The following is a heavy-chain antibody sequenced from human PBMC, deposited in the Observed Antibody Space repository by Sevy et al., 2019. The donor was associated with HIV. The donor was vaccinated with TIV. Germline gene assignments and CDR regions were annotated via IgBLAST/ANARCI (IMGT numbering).Heavy chain of an antibody. CDR1: GYSISSGYY. CDR2: IYHGGST. V-gene: IGHV4-38-2*01. Sequence: SETLSLTCDVSGYSISSGYYGGWIRQPPGKGLEWIGSIYHGGSTYYNPSLKRRVTISVDRSKNQFSLKLRSVTAADTAVYYCARTLRGDFDSSASAFDIWGQGTMVTVSS. D-gene: IGHD3-22*01. J-gene: IGHJ3*02. CDR3: ARTLRGDFDSSASAFDI.